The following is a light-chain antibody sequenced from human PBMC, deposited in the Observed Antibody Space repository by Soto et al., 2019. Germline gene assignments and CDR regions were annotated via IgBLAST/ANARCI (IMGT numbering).Light chain of an antibody. CDR2: GAS. CDR1: QSVSSSY. Sequence: EIVLTQSPGTLSLSPGERATLSCRASQSVSSSYLAWYQQKPGQAPRLLIYGASSRATGIPDRFSGSGSGTDFTLTISRLGPDDFAVYYCQQYGSSPRTFGQGTKVEIK. CDR3: QQYGSSPRT. J-gene: IGKJ1*01. V-gene: IGKV3-20*01.